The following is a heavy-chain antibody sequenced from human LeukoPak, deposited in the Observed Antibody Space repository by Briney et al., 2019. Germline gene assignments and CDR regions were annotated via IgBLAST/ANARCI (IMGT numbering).Heavy chain of an antibody. CDR2: INSDGSST. CDR1: GFTFSSYW. Sequence: PGGSLRLSCAASGFTFSSYWMHWVRQAPGKGLVWVSRINSDGSSTSYADSVKGRFTISRDNAKNTLYLQMNSLRAEDTAVYYCARPYDILTGYYAFDIWGQGTMVTVSS. D-gene: IGHD3-9*01. CDR3: ARPYDILTGYYAFDI. J-gene: IGHJ3*02. V-gene: IGHV3-74*01.